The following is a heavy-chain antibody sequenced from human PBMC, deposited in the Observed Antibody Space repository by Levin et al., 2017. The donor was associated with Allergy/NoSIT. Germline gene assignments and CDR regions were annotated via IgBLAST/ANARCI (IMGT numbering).Heavy chain of an antibody. CDR2: IYYSGST. CDR1: GGSISSSSYY. CDR3: AREEYYYDSSGYRFDY. D-gene: IGHD3-22*01. Sequence: SETLSLTCTVSGGSISSSSYYWGWIRQPPGKGLEWIGSIYYSGSTYYNPSLKSRVTISVDTSKNQFSLKLSSVTAADTAVYYCAREEYYYDSSGYRFDYWGQGTLVTVSS. J-gene: IGHJ4*02. V-gene: IGHV4-39*07.